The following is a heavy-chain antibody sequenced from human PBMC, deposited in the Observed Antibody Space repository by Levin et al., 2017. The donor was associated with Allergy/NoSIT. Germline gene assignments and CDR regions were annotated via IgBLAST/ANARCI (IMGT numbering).Heavy chain of an antibody. CDR3: ARWGSGWYGMDV. Sequence: GSLRLSCTVSGGSISSYYWSWIRQPPGKGLEWIGYIYYSGSTNYNPSLKSRVTISVDTSKNQFSLKLSSVTAADTAVYYCARWGSGWYGMDVWGQGTTVTVSS. CDR2: IYYSGST. D-gene: IGHD6-19*01. J-gene: IGHJ6*02. CDR1: GGSISSYY. V-gene: IGHV4-59*01.